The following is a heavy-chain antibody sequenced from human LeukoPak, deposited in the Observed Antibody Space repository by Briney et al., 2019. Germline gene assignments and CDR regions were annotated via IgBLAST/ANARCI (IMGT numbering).Heavy chain of an antibody. D-gene: IGHD3-9*01. CDR3: ANDTTVRCFDCPGGRVA. V-gene: IGHV3-23*01. Sequence: GGSLRLSCAASGFTFSSYSRSWVRQAPGKGLEWVSAINGSGGSTYYADSVNGRFTISSDNPKHTRYLQMNSLRAEDTAVYYCANDTTVRCFDCPGGRVAWGQGTLVTVSS. CDR2: INGSGGST. J-gene: IGHJ4*01. CDR1: GFTFSSYS.